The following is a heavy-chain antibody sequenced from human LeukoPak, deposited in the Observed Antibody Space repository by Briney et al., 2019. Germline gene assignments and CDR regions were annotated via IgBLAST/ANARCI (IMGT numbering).Heavy chain of an antibody. Sequence: GGSLRLSCAASGFTFSGYWMQWVRQAPGKGLVWVSRINGDGSGTSYADSVKGRFTISRDNAENTLYLQMNSLRADDTAVYYCARVGGSWFSDYWGQGTLVTISS. D-gene: IGHD6-13*01. CDR1: GFTFSGYW. CDR2: INGDGSGT. V-gene: IGHV3-74*01. J-gene: IGHJ4*02. CDR3: ARVGGSWFSDY.